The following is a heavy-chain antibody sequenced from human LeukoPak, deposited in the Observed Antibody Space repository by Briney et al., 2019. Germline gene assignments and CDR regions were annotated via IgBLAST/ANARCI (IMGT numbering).Heavy chain of an antibody. V-gene: IGHV4-34*01. CDR3: ARRNSSGWYYFDY. Sequence: PSETLSLTCAVYGGSFSGYYWSWIRQPPGKGLEWIGEINHSGSTNYNPSLKSRVTISVDTSKNQFSLKLSSVTAADTAVYYCARRNSSGWYYFDYWGQGTLVTVSS. CDR2: INHSGST. D-gene: IGHD6-19*01. CDR1: GGSFSGYY. J-gene: IGHJ4*02.